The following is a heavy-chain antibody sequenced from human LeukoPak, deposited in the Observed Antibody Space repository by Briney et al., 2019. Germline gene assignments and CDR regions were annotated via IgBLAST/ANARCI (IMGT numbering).Heavy chain of an antibody. CDR2: IYYSGST. V-gene: IGHV4-59*08. CDR3: ARHDRTSAGYSSSWPLDY. J-gene: IGHJ4*02. D-gene: IGHD6-13*01. Sequence: PSETLSLTCTVSGGSISSYYWSWIRQPPGKGLEWIGYIYYSGSTNYNPSLKSRVTISVDTSKNQFSLKLSSVTAADTAVYYCARHDRTSAGYSSSWPLDYWGQGTLVTVSS. CDR1: GGSISSYY.